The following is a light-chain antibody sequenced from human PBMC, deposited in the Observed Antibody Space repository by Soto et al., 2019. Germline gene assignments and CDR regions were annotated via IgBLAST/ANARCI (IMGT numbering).Light chain of an antibody. CDR1: QSLTNSY. V-gene: IGKV3-20*01. Sequence: DILLTQSPDTLSLSPGNSATLSCRASQSLTNSYIAWYQEKPGQAHRLLIYDTSSRATGIPDRFSGSGSGTDFTLTITRLEPEDFAVFYCQQYGTSEIIFGQGTRLEI. J-gene: IGKJ5*01. CDR3: QQYGTSEII. CDR2: DTS.